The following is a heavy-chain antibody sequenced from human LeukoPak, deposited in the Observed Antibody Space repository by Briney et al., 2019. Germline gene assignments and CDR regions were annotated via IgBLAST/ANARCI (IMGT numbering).Heavy chain of an antibody. Sequence: GGSLRLSCAASGFTFSSYSMNWVCQAPGKGLEWVSSISSSSSYIYYADSVKGRFTISRDNAKNSLYLQMNSLRAEDTAVYYCARDPGPAAIYWGQGTLVTVSS. CDR1: GFTFSSYS. V-gene: IGHV3-21*01. D-gene: IGHD2-2*01. CDR3: ARDPGPAAIY. J-gene: IGHJ4*02. CDR2: ISSSSSYI.